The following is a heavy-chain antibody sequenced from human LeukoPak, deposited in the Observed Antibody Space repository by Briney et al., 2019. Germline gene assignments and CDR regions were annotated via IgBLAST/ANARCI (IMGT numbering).Heavy chain of an antibody. Sequence: GASVKVSCKASGYTFASYGISWVRQAPGQGLEWMGWISAYNGNTNYAQKLQGRVTMTTDTSTSTAYMELRSLRSDDTAVYYCARALYCSSTSCYTVHWYFDPWGRGTLVTVSS. CDR3: ARALYCSSTSCYTVHWYFDP. CDR1: GYTFASYG. J-gene: IGHJ2*01. D-gene: IGHD2-2*02. V-gene: IGHV1-18*01. CDR2: ISAYNGNT.